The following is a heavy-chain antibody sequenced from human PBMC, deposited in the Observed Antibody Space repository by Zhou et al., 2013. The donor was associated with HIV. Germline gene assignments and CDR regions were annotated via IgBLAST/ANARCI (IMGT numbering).Heavy chain of an antibody. CDR2: INPNNGGT. CDR3: ARDQGPGRGKGLDY. CDR1: GYRFLSYG. J-gene: IGHJ4*02. D-gene: IGHD3-16*01. Sequence: QVHLVQSGAEVKKPGASVKVSCKASGYRFLSYGISWVRQAPGQGLEWMGWINPNNGGTSYAQKFQDRATITRDTSTGVVYLGLIGLRSADTAVYFCARDQGPGRGKGLDYWGRGSLVTVSS. V-gene: IGHV1-18*01.